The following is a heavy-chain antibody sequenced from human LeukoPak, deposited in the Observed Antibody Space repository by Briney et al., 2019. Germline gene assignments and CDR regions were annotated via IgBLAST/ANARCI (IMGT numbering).Heavy chain of an antibody. J-gene: IGHJ4*02. CDR2: TYYRSKWYS. CDR1: GDSVSSNSAA. D-gene: IGHD6-13*01. V-gene: IGHV6-1*01. CDR3: ARYTSTWYLDY. Sequence: SHTLSLTCAISGDSVSSNSAAWNRIRQSPSRGLEWLGRTYYRSKWYSDYAISVRSRITINPDTSKNQFSLQLNSVTPEDTAVYYCARYTSTWYLDYWGQGTLVTVSS.